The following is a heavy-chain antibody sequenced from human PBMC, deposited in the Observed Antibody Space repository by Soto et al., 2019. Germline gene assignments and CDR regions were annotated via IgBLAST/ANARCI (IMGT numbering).Heavy chain of an antibody. Sequence: SETLSLTCTVSGGSISSYYWSWFRQPPGRGLEWIGYVYYSGSTKYNPSFQSRVTISVDTSKNQFSLKLTSVTAADTAVYYCARHCSGGSCFSSFDYWGQGTQVTVSS. CDR1: GGSISSYY. CDR3: ARHCSGGSCFSSFDY. J-gene: IGHJ4*02. D-gene: IGHD2-15*01. CDR2: VYYSGST. V-gene: IGHV4-59*08.